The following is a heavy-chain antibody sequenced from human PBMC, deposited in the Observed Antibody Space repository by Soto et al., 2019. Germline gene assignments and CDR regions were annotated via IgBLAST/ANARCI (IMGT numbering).Heavy chain of an antibody. V-gene: IGHV4-39*01. D-gene: IGHD7-27*01. CDR3: AIQRLTGDPDF. Sequence: SETLSLTCTVSGGSISNSLYYWGWIRQPPGKGLEWIGSIYYSGTPYYNPSVQSRVTISVDTSKSQFSLKVTSVTAADTAIYYCAIQRLTGDPDFRGQAILVTLSS. CDR1: GGSISNSLYY. J-gene: IGHJ4*02. CDR2: IYYSGTP.